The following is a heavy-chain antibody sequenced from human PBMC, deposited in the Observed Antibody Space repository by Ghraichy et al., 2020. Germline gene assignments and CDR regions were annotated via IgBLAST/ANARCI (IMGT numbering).Heavy chain of an antibody. CDR3: ARDYMYGDYVYYFDY. V-gene: IGHV3-21*01. CDR2: ISSSSSYI. J-gene: IGHJ4*02. CDR1: GFTFSSYS. Sequence: GGSLRLSCAASGFTFSSYSMNWVRQAPGKGLEWVSSISSSSSYIYYADSVKGRFTISRDNAKNSLYLQMNSLRAEDTAVYYCARDYMYGDYVYYFDYWGQGTLVTVSS. D-gene: IGHD4-17*01.